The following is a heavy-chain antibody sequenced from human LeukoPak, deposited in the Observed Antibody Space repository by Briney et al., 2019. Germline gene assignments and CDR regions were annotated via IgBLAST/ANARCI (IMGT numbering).Heavy chain of an antibody. V-gene: IGHV3-21*01. Sequence: GGSLRLSCAASGFTFSSYSMNWVRQAPGKGLEWVSSISSSSSYIYYADSVKGRFTISRDNAKNSLYLQMNSLRAEDTAVYYCAGGKDYYGSGSSFDYWGQGTLVTVSS. CDR3: AGGKDYYGSGSSFDY. CDR1: GFTFSSYS. D-gene: IGHD3-10*01. J-gene: IGHJ4*02. CDR2: ISSSSSYI.